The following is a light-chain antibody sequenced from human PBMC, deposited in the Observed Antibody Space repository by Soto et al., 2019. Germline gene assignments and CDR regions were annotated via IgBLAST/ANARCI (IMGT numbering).Light chain of an antibody. CDR1: QSISTY. V-gene: IGKV1-39*01. CDR2: AAS. CDR3: QESYSTLMYT. J-gene: IGKJ2*01. Sequence: DIQMTQSPSSLSASVGDRVTISCRASQSISTYLHWYQQKPGKAPKLLIYAASSLQSGVPSRFSGSGSGTDFTLTISSLQPEDFATYYCQESYSTLMYTFGQGTKLEIK.